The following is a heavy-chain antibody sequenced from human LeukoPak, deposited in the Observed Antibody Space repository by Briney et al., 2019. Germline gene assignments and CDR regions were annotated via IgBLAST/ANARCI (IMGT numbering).Heavy chain of an antibody. CDR2: THSSGGT. CDR3: IVFGDSNH. CDR1: GFTFSDYY. V-gene: IGHV3-53*01. D-gene: IGHD4-17*01. Sequence: GSLRLSCAASGFTFSDYYMSWVRQAPGKGLEWVSATHSSGGTYYADSVKGRFTISRDTSKNTLYLQINSLSVEDTAVYYCIVFGDSNHWGQGTLVTVSS. J-gene: IGHJ5*02.